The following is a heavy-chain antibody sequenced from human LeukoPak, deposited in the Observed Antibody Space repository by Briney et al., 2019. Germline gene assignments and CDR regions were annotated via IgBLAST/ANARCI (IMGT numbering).Heavy chain of an antibody. D-gene: IGHD3-10*01. J-gene: IGHJ6*03. CDR2: IKQDGSEK. Sequence: GGSLRLSCAASGFTFSSYWMSWVRQAPGKGLEWVANIKQDGSEKYYVDSVKGRFTISRDNAKNSLYLQMNSLRAEDTAVYYCARDVVRGVIALLSHYYYYYMDVWGKGTTVTVSS. V-gene: IGHV3-7*01. CDR3: ARDVVRGVIALLSHYYYYYMDV. CDR1: GFTFSSYW.